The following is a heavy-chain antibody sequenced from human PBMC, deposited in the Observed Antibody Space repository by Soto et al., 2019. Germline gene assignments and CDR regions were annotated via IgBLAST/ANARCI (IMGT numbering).Heavy chain of an antibody. D-gene: IGHD2-15*01. Sequence: QVQLVQSGAEVKKPGSSVKVSCKASGGTFSSYAISWVRQAPGQGLEWMGGIIPIFGTANYAQKFQGRVTITADESTSTAYRELSSLRSEDTAVYYCARVRGVVVAALDAFDIWGQGTMVTVSS. CDR3: ARVRGVVVAALDAFDI. J-gene: IGHJ3*02. CDR1: GGTFSSYA. CDR2: IIPIFGTA. V-gene: IGHV1-69*12.